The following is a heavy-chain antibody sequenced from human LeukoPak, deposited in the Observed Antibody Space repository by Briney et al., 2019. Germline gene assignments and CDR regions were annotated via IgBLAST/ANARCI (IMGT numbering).Heavy chain of an antibody. CDR3: ARAAESGAYWYFDL. V-gene: IGHV4-39*07. CDR1: GGSISSSSYY. D-gene: IGHD1-26*01. CDR2: IYHSGST. Sequence: SETLSLTCTVSGGSISSSSYYWGWIRQPPGKGLEWIGEIYHSGSTNYNPSLKSRDTISVDKSKNQFSLKLSSVTAADTAVYYCARAAESGAYWYFDLWGRGTLVTVSS. J-gene: IGHJ2*01.